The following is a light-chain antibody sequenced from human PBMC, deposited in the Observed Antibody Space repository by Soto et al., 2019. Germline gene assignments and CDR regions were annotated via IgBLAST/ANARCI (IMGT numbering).Light chain of an antibody. CDR1: QSVSGSY. Sequence: EIVLTQSPGTLSLSPGERATVSCRASQSVSGSYLAWYQQKPGQAPRLLIYDASNRATGIPARFSGSGSGTDFTLTISSLEPEDFAVYYCQQRSNWPPITFGQGTRLEI. CDR2: DAS. V-gene: IGKV3-11*01. J-gene: IGKJ5*01. CDR3: QQRSNWPPIT.